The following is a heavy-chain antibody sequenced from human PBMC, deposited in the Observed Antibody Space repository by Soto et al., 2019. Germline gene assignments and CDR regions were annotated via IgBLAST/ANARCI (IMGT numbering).Heavy chain of an antibody. V-gene: IGHV5-51*01. CDR1: GYTFTDYW. CDR2: IYPGDSDT. Sequence: GESLKISCKGSGYTFTDYWIGWVRQLPGKGLEWMGIIYPGDSDTRYSPSFQGHVTITVDKSTSTAYLQWNTLKASDTAMYYCERHIRNFRYYYYAMDVWGQGXTVTVSS. CDR3: ERHIRNFRYYYYAMDV. J-gene: IGHJ6*02.